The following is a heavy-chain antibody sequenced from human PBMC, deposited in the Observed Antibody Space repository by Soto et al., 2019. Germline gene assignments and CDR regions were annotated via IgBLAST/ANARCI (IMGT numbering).Heavy chain of an antibody. CDR1: GFTFSSYS. J-gene: IGHJ6*02. CDR2: ISSSSSYI. CDR3: ARDLKGSGWYGGGQYYYYGMDV. D-gene: IGHD6-19*01. Sequence: GGSLRLSCAASGFTFSSYSMNWVRQAPGKGLEWVSSISSSSSYIYYADSVKGRFTISRDNAKNSLYLQMNSLRAEDTAVYYCARDLKGSGWYGGGQYYYYGMDVWGQGTTVTVSS. V-gene: IGHV3-21*01.